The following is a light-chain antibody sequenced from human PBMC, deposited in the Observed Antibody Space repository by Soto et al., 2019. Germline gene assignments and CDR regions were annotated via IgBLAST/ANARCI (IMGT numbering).Light chain of an antibody. V-gene: IGLV2-14*01. J-gene: IGLJ1*01. CDR2: EVS. CDR1: SSDIGNYNY. CDR3: SSYTSSSTLNYV. Sequence: QSVLTQPASVSGSPGHSITISCTGTSSDIGNYNYVSWYQQHPGKAPKLMIYEVSNRPSGVSNRFSGSKSGNTASLTISGLQAEDEADYYCSSYTSSSTLNYVFGTGTKVTVL.